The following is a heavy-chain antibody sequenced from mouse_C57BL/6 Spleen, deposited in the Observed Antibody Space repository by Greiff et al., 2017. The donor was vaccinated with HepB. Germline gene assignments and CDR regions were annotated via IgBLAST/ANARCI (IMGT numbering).Heavy chain of an antibody. CDR3: ARHPVVATYYYAMDY. CDR1: GYTFTSYW. D-gene: IGHD1-1*01. V-gene: IGHV1-59*01. J-gene: IGHJ4*01. CDR2: IDPSDSYT. Sequence: VQLQQPGAELVRPGTSVKLSCKASGYTFTSYWMHWVKQRPGQGLEWIGVIDPSDSYTNYNQKFKGKATLTVDTSSSTAYMQLSSLTSEDSAVYYCARHPVVATYYYAMDYWGQGTSVTVSS.